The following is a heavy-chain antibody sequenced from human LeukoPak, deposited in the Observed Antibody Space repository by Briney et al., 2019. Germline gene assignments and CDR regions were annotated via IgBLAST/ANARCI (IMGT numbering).Heavy chain of an antibody. V-gene: IGHV3-21*01. J-gene: IGHJ4*02. CDR1: GFTFSTYS. Sequence: GGSLRLSCAASGFTFSTYSMNWVRQALGKGLEWVSSITGSSRFIYYADSMKGRFTISRDNAKNSMYLQMSSLRAEDTAVYYCARDRSSGWYDYWGQGILVTVSS. CDR3: ARDRSSGWYDY. D-gene: IGHD6-19*01. CDR2: ITGSSRFI.